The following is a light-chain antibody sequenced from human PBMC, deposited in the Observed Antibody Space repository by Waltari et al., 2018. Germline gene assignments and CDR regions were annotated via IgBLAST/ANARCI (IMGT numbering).Light chain of an antibody. Sequence: DIVLTQSPAILYLSPAERASLSCRASQSVTNYLAWYPQKPGQAPRLLIYDTSNRATGIPARFSGSGFATDFTLTISSLEPDDFAVYYCQQRRNWPLTFGGGTKVEIK. CDR1: QSVTNY. V-gene: IGKV3-11*01. J-gene: IGKJ4*01. CDR3: QQRRNWPLT. CDR2: DTS.